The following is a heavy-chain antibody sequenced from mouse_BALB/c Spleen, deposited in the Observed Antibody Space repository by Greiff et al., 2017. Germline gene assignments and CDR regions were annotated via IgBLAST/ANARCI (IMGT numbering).Heavy chain of an antibody. CDR2: IWAGGST. D-gene: IGHD1-1*01. Sequence: VHLVESGPGLVAPSQSLSITCTVSGFSLTSYGVHWVRQPPGKGLEWLGVIWAGGSTNYNSALMSRLSISKDNSKSQVFLKMNSLQTDDTAMYYCARDGGTTRGYYFDYWGQGTTLTVSS. CDR1: GFSLTSYG. CDR3: ARDGGTTRGYYFDY. V-gene: IGHV2-9*02. J-gene: IGHJ2*01.